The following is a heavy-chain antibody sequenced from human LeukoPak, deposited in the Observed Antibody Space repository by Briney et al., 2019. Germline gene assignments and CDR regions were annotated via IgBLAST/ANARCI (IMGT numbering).Heavy chain of an antibody. CDR2: ISGSAGST. Sequence: GGSLRLSCAASGFTFSSYAMSWVRQAPGKGLEWVSAISGSAGSTYYADSVKGRFTISRDNSENTLYLQMNSLRAEDTAVYYCAKGYDSSGQNYWGQGTLVTVSS. CDR1: GFTFSSYA. J-gene: IGHJ4*02. V-gene: IGHV3-23*01. CDR3: AKGYDSSGQNY. D-gene: IGHD3-22*01.